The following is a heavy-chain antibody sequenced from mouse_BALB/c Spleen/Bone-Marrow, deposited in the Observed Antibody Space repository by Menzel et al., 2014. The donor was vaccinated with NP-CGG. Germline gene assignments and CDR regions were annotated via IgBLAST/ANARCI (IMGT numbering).Heavy chain of an antibody. Sequence: EVQLVESGGGLVKPGGSLKLSCAASGFTFSSYGMSWGRQTPEKRLEWVATISGGGSYTYYPDSVKGRFTISRDNAKNNLYLQMSSLRSEDTALYYCARQAGGSGYFDYWGQGTTLTVSS. CDR1: GFTFSSYG. V-gene: IGHV5-9-2*01. CDR2: ISGGGSYT. J-gene: IGHJ2*01. CDR3: ARQAGGSGYFDY. D-gene: IGHD1-1*01.